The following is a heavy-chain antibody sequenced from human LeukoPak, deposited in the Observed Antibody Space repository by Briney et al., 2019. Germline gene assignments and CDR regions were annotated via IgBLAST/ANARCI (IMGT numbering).Heavy chain of an antibody. CDR2: ISSSGSTI. CDR3: AELGITMIGCV. Sequence: GGSLRLSCAASGFTFSSYEMNWVRQAPGKGLEWVSYISSSGSTIYYADSVKGRFTISRDNAKNSLYLQMNSLRAEDTAVYYCAELGITMIGCVWGKGTTVTISS. D-gene: IGHD3-10*02. CDR1: GFTFSSYE. J-gene: IGHJ6*04. V-gene: IGHV3-48*03.